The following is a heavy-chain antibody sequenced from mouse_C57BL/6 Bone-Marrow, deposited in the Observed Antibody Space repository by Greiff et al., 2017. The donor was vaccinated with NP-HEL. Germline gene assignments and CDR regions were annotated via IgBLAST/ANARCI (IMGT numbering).Heavy chain of an antibody. V-gene: IGHV1-80*01. CDR2: IYPGDGDT. D-gene: IGHD1-1*01. Sequence: QVHVKQSGAGLVKPGASVKISCKASGYAFSSYWMNWVKQRPGKGLEWIGQIYPGDGDTNYNGKFKGKATLTADKSSSTAYMQLSSLTSEDSAVYFCARYYGSSYYFDYWGQGTTLTVSS. J-gene: IGHJ2*01. CDR1: GYAFSSYW. CDR3: ARYYGSSYYFDY.